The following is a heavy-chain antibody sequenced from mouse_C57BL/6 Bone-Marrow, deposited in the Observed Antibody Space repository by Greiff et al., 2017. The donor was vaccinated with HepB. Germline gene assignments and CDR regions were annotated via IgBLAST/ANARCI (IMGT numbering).Heavy chain of an antibody. CDR3: ASNVGSPYAMDY. D-gene: IGHD1-1*01. V-gene: IGHV1-55*01. CDR2: IYPGSGST. Sequence: QVQLQQSGAELVKPGASVKMSCKASGYTFTSYWITWVKQRPGQGLEWIGDIYPGSGSTNYNEKFKSKATLTVDTSSSTAYMQLSSLTSEDSAVYYCASNVGSPYAMDYWGQGTSVTVSS. J-gene: IGHJ4*01. CDR1: GYTFTSYW.